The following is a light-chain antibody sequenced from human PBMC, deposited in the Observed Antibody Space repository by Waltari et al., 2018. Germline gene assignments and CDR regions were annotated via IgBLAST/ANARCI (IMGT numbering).Light chain of an antibody. CDR3: SSYTSTSAIV. Sequence: WYQQHPVKAPKLCLFEVSRWPSGVSNRFSRSKSGNPAALTISGLQAEDEADYYCSSYTSTSAIVVGGGTKVTVL. J-gene: IGLJ2*01. V-gene: IGLV2-14*01. CDR2: EVS.